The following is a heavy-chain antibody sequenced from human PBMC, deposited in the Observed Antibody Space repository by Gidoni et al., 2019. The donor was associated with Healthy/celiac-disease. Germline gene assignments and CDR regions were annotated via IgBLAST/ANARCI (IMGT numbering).Heavy chain of an antibody. J-gene: IGHJ5*01. D-gene: IGHD1-1*01. CDR2: IWFDGSNR. V-gene: IGHV3-33*01. CDR3: ARDRGWLEPPGGWFDS. CDR1: GFTFSNYG. Sequence: QVQLVESGGGVVQPGRSLRLSCAASGFTFSNYGMYGVRQAPGKGLEWVAVIWFDGSNRYYADSVKGRFTISRDNSNNTLYLQMHSLRAEDTAVYYCARDRGWLEPPGGWFDSWGRGTLVTVSS.